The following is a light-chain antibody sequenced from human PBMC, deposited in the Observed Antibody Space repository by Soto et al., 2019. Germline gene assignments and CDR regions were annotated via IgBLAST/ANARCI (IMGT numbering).Light chain of an antibody. Sequence: EIVLTQSPSTLSLSPGDRAILSCRASQSLLNNYLAWYQQKPGQAPRLLFIGASIRSNGVPDRFSGSGYGTDFTLTINRVEPEDFAVYWCQQYGSSPVIFGQGTRLEIK. CDR1: QSLLNNY. CDR2: GAS. J-gene: IGKJ5*01. CDR3: QQYGSSPVI. V-gene: IGKV3-20*01.